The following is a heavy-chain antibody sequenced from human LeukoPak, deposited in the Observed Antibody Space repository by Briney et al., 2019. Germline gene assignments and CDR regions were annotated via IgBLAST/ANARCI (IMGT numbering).Heavy chain of an antibody. Sequence: PGGSLRLSCAASGFTFSSYAMSWVRQAPGKGLEWVSAISGSGGSTYYADSVKGRFTISRDNSKNTLYLQMNSLRAEDTTVYYCAKLSYDSSGSGDYWGQGTLVTVSS. CDR2: ISGSGGST. D-gene: IGHD3-22*01. V-gene: IGHV3-23*01. J-gene: IGHJ4*02. CDR1: GFTFSSYA. CDR3: AKLSYDSSGSGDY.